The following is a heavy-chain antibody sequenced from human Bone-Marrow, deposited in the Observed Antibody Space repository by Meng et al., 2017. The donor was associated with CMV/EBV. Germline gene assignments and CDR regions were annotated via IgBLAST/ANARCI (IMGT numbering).Heavy chain of an antibody. V-gene: IGHV4-59*01. D-gene: IGHD1-26*01. Sequence: SETLSLTCTVSGGSISSYYWSWIRQPPGKGLEWIGYIYYSGSTNYNPSLKSRVTISVDTSKNQFSLKLSSVTAADTAVYYCARGMVGAFDPWGQGPLVTVYS. J-gene: IGHJ5*02. CDR3: ARGMVGAFDP. CDR1: GGSISSYY. CDR2: IYYSGST.